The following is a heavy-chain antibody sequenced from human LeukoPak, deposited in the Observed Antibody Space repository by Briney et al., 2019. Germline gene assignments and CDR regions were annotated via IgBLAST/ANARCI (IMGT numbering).Heavy chain of an antibody. CDR3: ARDQAGWRPVTSVFDY. J-gene: IGHJ4*02. CDR1: GFTFSSYA. Sequence: PGGSLRLSCAASGFTFSSYAMHWVRQAPGKGLEWVAVISYDGSNKYYADSVKGRFTISRDNSKNTLYLQMNSLRAEDTAVYYCARDQAGWRPVTSVFDYWGQGTLVTVSS. D-gene: IGHD4-11*01. V-gene: IGHV3-30-3*01. CDR2: ISYDGSNK.